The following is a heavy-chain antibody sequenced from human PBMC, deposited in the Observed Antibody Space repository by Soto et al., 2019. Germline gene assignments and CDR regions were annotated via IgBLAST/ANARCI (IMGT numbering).Heavy chain of an antibody. CDR3: ARRGSGSSYDY. CDR1: GFTFSSYA. CDR2: ISGSGDST. Sequence: EVQLLESGGGLVQPGGSLRLSCAASGFTFSSYAMRWVRQAPGKGLEWVSAISGSGDSTYYADSVKGRFTISRDNSKKTVYLQMTSLRGEDTAVYYCARRGSGSSYDYWGQGTLVTVSS. J-gene: IGHJ4*02. D-gene: IGHD1-26*01. V-gene: IGHV3-23*01.